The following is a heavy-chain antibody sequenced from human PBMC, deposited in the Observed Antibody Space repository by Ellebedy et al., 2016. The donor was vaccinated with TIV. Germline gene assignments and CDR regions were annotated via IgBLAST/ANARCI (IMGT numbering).Heavy chain of an antibody. V-gene: IGHV3-66*01. J-gene: IGHJ3*02. D-gene: IGHD1-1*01. CDR2: IFIDSTT. Sequence: GESLKISCAASELTVSSNYMSWVRQAPGKGLEWVSVIFIDSTTYYANSVKGRFTISRYTSKNTLYVQMNRLRAEDTAVYYCARETFNDVDLKVWGVFDIWGQGTMVTVSS. CDR3: ARETFNDVDLKVWGVFDI. CDR1: ELTVSSNY.